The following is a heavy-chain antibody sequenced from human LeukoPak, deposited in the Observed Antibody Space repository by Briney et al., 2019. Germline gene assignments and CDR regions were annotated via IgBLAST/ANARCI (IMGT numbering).Heavy chain of an antibody. D-gene: IGHD5-24*01. CDR1: GGSVSSYY. Sequence: SETLSLTCSVSGGSVSSYYWSWIRQPPGKGLEWIGYIYDSGSTSYNPSLRSRVTMSQDTSKNQFSLKLSSVTAADTAVYYCARAGGGYNLDYWGQGTLVTVSS. CDR2: IYDSGST. J-gene: IGHJ4*02. V-gene: IGHV4-59*02. CDR3: ARAGGGYNLDY.